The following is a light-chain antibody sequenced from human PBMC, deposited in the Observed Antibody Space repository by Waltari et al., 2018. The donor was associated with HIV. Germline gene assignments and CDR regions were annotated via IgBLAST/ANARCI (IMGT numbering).Light chain of an antibody. Sequence: SYDLTQTPSVSVSPGQTARINCSRGALPKKYSSWYRQKAGQAPILLIYKDSERPSGITERISGSGSGTGVTLTITDVQAEDEGDYFCQSTDHDGTWVFGGGTKLTVL. V-gene: IGLV3-25*03. CDR1: ALPKKY. CDR2: KDS. CDR3: QSTDHDGTWV. J-gene: IGLJ3*02.